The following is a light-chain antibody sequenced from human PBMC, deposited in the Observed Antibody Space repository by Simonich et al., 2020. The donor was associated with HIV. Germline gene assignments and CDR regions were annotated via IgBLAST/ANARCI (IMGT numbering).Light chain of an antibody. J-gene: IGKJ4*01. CDR2: KAS. Sequence: DIQMTQTPSTLSASVGERVTITCRPSQRMNIWLAWYQQKPGKAPNLLIYKASTLQSGVPSSFSGSGSGTEFTLTINSLQPDDFATYYCQVFNTYSLSFGGGTRVEIK. CDR1: QRMNIW. CDR3: QVFNTYSLS. V-gene: IGKV1-5*03.